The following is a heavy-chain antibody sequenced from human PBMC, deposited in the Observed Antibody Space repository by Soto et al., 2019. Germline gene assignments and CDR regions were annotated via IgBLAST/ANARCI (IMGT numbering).Heavy chain of an antibody. J-gene: IGHJ4*02. CDR2: ISWNSNII. CDR1: GFTFDDYA. D-gene: IGHD2-15*01. V-gene: IGHV3-9*01. CDR3: SIGGPDGFCSGGRCYFDY. Sequence: EVQLVESGGDLVQPGRSLRLSCEASGFTFDDYAMHWVRRVPGKGLEWVSGISWNSNIIGYADSVKGRFTISRDNTKKTLYLQMMRLRTEDSALYYCSIGGPDGFCSGGRCYFDYWGQGTLVTVSS.